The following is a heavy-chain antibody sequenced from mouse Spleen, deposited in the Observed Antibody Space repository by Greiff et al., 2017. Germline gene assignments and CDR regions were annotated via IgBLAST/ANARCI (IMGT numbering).Heavy chain of an antibody. CDR1: GYTFTSYG. D-gene: IGHD1-1*01. CDR2: IYPRSGNT. Sequence: VQLQQSGAELARPGASVKLSCKASGYTFTSYGISWVKQRTGQGLEWIGEIYPRSGNTYYNEKFKGKATLTADKSSSTAYMELRSLTSEDSAVYFCARSGYYDGSPYAMDYWGQGTSVTVSS. J-gene: IGHJ4*01. V-gene: IGHV1-81*01. CDR3: ARSGYYDGSPYAMDY.